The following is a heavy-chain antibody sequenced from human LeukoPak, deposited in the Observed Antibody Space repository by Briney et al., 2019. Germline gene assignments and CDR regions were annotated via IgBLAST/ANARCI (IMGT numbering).Heavy chain of an antibody. CDR1: GFTFSSYA. CDR3: AKGSRRTYYDILTGYYSAFDI. V-gene: IGHV3-23*01. CDR2: ISGSGGST. Sequence: PGGSLSLSCAASGFTFSSYAMSWVRQAPGKGLEWVSAISGSGGSTYYADSVKGRFTISRDNSKHTLYLQVNSLRAEHTAVYYCAKGSRRTYYDILTGYYSAFDIWGQGTMVTVSS. J-gene: IGHJ3*02. D-gene: IGHD3-9*01.